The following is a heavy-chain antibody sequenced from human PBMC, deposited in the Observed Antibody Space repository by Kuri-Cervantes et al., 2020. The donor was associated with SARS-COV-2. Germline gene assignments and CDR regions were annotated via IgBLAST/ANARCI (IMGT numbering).Heavy chain of an antibody. CDR1: GFSLSSYT. J-gene: IGHJ4*02. Sequence: ETLSLTCAVSGFSLSSYTMNWVRQAPGKGLEWVSSISSSSSYIYYADSVKGRFTISRDNAKNSLYLQMTSLRAEDTAIYYCANSKQPTYGLDYWGQGTLVTVSS. CDR3: ANSKQPTYGLDY. D-gene: IGHD4-17*01. CDR2: ISSSSSYI. V-gene: IGHV3-21*04.